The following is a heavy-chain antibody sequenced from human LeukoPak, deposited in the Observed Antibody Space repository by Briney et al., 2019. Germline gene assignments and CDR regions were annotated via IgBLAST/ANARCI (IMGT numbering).Heavy chain of an antibody. J-gene: IGHJ4*02. Sequence: ASVKVSCKASGGTFSSYAISWVRQAPGQGLEWMGGIIPIFGTANYAQKFQGRVTITADESTSTAYMELSSLRSEDTAVYYCARGVSGVCSSTSCYANFDHWGQGTLVTVSS. CDR1: GGTFSSYA. D-gene: IGHD2-2*01. CDR2: IIPIFGTA. CDR3: ARGVSGVCSSTSCYANFDH. V-gene: IGHV1-69*01.